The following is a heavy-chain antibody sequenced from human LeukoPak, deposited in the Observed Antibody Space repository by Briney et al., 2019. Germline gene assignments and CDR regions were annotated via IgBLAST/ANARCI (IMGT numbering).Heavy chain of an antibody. CDR3: ARISHGSGSYPLYYYYYYMDV. D-gene: IGHD3-10*01. V-gene: IGHV3-20*03. Sequence: GGSLRLSSAAPGFTFDDYGMSWVRQAPGKGLEWVSGINWNGGSTGYADSVKGRFTISRDNAKNSLYLQMNSLRAEDTALYYCARISHGSGSYPLYYYYYYMDVWGKGTTVTVSS. CDR1: GFTFDDYG. CDR2: INWNGGST. J-gene: IGHJ6*03.